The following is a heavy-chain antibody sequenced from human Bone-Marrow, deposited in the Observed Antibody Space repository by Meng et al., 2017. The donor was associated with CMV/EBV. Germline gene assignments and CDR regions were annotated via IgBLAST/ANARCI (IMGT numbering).Heavy chain of an antibody. CDR3: ARSGSYHEY. D-gene: IGHD1-26*01. J-gene: IGHJ4*02. CDR2: ITTDSSYI. Sequence: LSLSCAASGFIFSNYNMNWVRQAPGKGLEWVSSITTDSSYINYADSVKGRFTISRDNAKNSLYLQINSLRAEDTAVYYCARSGSYHEYWGQGALVTVSS. CDR1: GFIFSNYN. V-gene: IGHV3-21*01.